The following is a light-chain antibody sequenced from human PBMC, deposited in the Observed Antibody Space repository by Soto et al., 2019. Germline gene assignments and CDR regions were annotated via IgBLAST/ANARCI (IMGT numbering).Light chain of an antibody. V-gene: IGKV3-11*01. Sequence: EIVLTQSPATLSLSPGERATLSCRASQSVSTFLAWYQQKPGQAPRLLIYDASKRVTGIPARFSGGGSGTDLTLTISSLEPEDFAVYYCQQRSSWPLTFGGGTKVEIK. CDR1: QSVSTF. CDR3: QQRSSWPLT. CDR2: DAS. J-gene: IGKJ4*01.